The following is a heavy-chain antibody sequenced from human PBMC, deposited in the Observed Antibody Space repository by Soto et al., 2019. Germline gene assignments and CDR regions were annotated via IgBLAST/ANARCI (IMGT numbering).Heavy chain of an antibody. CDR2: ISHDGINK. CDR1: GFSFSSYA. V-gene: IGHV3-30-3*01. CDR3: ARDMYSSDYFVKWFEP. Sequence: QVRLVESGGGVVQPGRSLRLSCTASGFSFSSYAMYWFRQPPGKGLEWVAVISHDGINKHYADSVKGRVTVSRDNSKTSLDLQLNSLRGEETAMYYCARDMYSSDYFVKWFEPWGQGTLVTVSS. D-gene: IGHD6-19*01. J-gene: IGHJ5*02.